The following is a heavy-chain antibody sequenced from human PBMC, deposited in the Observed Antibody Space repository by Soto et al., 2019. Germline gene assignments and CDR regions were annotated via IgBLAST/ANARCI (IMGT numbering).Heavy chain of an antibody. CDR2: INPGDGST. D-gene: IGHD2-2*02. Sequence: QVQLVQSGAEVRKPGASVKVSCKASGYTFTSYYMHWVRQAPGQGLEWMGVINPGDGSTTYAQKFQGRVTMTRDTSTSTVYMELSSLRSEDTAVYYCARVPSPYTSTYDYWGQGTLVTVAS. V-gene: IGHV1-46*03. CDR1: GYTFTSYY. J-gene: IGHJ4*02. CDR3: ARVPSPYTSTYDY.